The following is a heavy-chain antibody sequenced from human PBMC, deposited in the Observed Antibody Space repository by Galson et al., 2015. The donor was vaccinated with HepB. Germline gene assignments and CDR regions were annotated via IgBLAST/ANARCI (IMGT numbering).Heavy chain of an antibody. CDR3: TREDIVGATPFDY. Sequence: SLRLSCAASGFTFGDYAISWFRQAPGKGLEWVGFIRSKAYGGTTEYAASVKGRFTISRGDSKSIAYLQMNSLKTEDTAVYYCTREDIVGATPFDYWGQGTLVTVSS. J-gene: IGHJ4*02. CDR2: IRSKAYGGTT. D-gene: IGHD1-26*01. V-gene: IGHV3-49*03. CDR1: GFTFGDYA.